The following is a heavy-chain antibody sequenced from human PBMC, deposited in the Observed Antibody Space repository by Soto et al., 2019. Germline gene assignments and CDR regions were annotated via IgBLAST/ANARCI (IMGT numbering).Heavy chain of an antibody. CDR1: GGSFSGYY. D-gene: IGHD6-13*01. CDR2: INHSGST. CDR3: AREGYSRSLNWFDP. V-gene: IGHV4-34*01. Sequence: PSETLSLTCAVYGGSFSGYYWSWIRQPPGKGLEWIGEINHSGSTNYNPSLKSRVTISVDTSKNQFSLKLSSVTAADTAVYYCAREGYSRSLNWFDPWGQGTLVTVSS. J-gene: IGHJ5*02.